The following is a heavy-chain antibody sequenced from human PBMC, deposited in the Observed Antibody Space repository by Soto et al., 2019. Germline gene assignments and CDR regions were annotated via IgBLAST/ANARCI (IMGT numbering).Heavy chain of an antibody. Sequence: GGSLRLSCAASGFTVSSNYMSWVRQAPGKGLEWVSDIIDSGGSTYYADSVQGRFTISRDNAKNSLYLQMNSLRAEDTAVYYCARELDGIDVWGQGTTVTVSS. CDR1: GFTVSSNY. J-gene: IGHJ6*02. CDR2: IDSGGST. CDR3: ARELDGIDV. V-gene: IGHV3-53*01.